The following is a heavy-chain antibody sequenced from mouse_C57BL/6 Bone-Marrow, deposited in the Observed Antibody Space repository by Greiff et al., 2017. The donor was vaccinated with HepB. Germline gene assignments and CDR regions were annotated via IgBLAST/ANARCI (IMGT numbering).Heavy chain of an antibody. CDR2: IDPENGDT. V-gene: IGHV14-4*01. CDR1: GFNIKDDY. Sequence: EVKVVESGAELVRPGASVKLSCTASGFNIKDDYMHWVKQRPEQGLEWIGWIDPENGDTEYASKFQGKATITADTSSNTAYLQLSSLTSEDTAVYYCTISYYDYQAWFAYGGQGTLVTVSA. D-gene: IGHD2-4*01. CDR3: TISYYDYQAWFAY. J-gene: IGHJ3*01.